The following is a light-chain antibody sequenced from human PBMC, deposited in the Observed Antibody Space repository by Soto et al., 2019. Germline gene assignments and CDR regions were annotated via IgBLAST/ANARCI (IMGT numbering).Light chain of an antibody. V-gene: IGKV3-15*01. CDR2: GAS. CDR1: QSISTN. J-gene: IGKJ1*01. Sequence: EIVMTQSPATLSVSPGERATLSCRASQSISTNLAWYQQKPGQAPRLLFYGASTRATGIPARFSGSGSGTEFTLTIGSLQSEDFAVYYCQQYNNWPPWTFGQGTKVDIK. CDR3: QQYNNWPPWT.